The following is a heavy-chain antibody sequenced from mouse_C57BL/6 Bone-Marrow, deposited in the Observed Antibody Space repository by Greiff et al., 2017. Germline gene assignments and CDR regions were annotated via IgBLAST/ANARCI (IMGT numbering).Heavy chain of an antibody. Sequence: EVKLMESGAELVRPGASVKLSCTASGFNIKDDYMHWVKQRPEQGLEWIGWIDPENGDTEYASKFQGKATITADTSSNTAYLQLSSLTSEDTAVYYCATFYYEYALCGEGALWTVSA. D-gene: IGHD2-4*01. CDR1: GFNIKDDY. V-gene: IGHV14-4*01. CDR2: IDPENGDT. J-gene: IGHJ3*01. CDR3: ATFYYEYAL.